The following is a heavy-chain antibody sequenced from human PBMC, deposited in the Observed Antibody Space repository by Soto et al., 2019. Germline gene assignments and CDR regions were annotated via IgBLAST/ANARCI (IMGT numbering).Heavy chain of an antibody. CDR3: ARAVAVAGTGPYYYYGMDV. V-gene: IGHV1-69*13. Sequence: GASVKVSCKASGGTFSSYAISWVRQAPGQGLEWMGGIIPIFGTANYAQKFQGRVTITADESTSTAYMELSSLRSEDMAVYYCARAVAVAGTGPYYYYGMDVWGQGTTVTVSS. J-gene: IGHJ6*02. D-gene: IGHD6-19*01. CDR1: GGTFSSYA. CDR2: IIPIFGTA.